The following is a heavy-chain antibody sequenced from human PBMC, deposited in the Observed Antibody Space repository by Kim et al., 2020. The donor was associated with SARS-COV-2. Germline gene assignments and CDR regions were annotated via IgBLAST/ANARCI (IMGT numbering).Heavy chain of an antibody. D-gene: IGHD3-22*01. Sequence: SETLSLTCAVYGGSFSGYYWSWIRQPPGKGLEWIGEINHSGSTNYNPSLKSRVTISVDTSKNQFSLKLSSVTAADTAVYYCARDKKGLNYYDSSDLDYWGQGTLVTVSS. CDR3: ARDKKGLNYYDSSDLDY. J-gene: IGHJ4*02. CDR1: GGSFSGYY. CDR2: INHSGST. V-gene: IGHV4-34*01.